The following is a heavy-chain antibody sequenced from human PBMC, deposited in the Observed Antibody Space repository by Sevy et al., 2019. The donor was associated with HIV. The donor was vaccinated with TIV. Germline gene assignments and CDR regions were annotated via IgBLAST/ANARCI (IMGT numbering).Heavy chain of an antibody. CDR3: ATASYRDYYDSGGYETE. CDR2: ISSDGRNI. J-gene: IGHJ4*02. Sequence: GGSLRLSCAASGFTFVSYAMHWVRQAPGKGLEWVAMISSDGRNINYADSVKGRFTISRDTSKNTLLLQMNSLRAEDTAVYYCATASYRDYYDSGGYETEWGQGTLVTVSS. D-gene: IGHD3-22*01. V-gene: IGHV3-30*04. CDR1: GFTFVSYA.